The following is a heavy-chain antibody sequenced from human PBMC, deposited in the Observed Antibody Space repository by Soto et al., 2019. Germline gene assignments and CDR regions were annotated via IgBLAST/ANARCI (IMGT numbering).Heavy chain of an antibody. CDR2: IFYSGTT. D-gene: IGHD2-21*01. CDR1: GGSISSGGYY. J-gene: IGHJ6*02. Sequence: QVQLQESGPGLVKPSQTLSLTCTVSGGSISSGGYYWYWIRQHPGKGLEWIGYIFYSGTTYYNPSLKSRVIISVVTSKNQFSQKLFSVTAADTAVYYCAASCVACGGFNYYGMDVWGQGTTVTVSS. CDR3: AASCVACGGFNYYGMDV. V-gene: IGHV4-31*03.